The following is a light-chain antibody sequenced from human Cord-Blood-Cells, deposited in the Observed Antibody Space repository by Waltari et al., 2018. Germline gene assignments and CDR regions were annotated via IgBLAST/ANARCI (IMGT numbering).Light chain of an antibody. J-gene: IGKJ1*01. CDR1: QSVLYSSNNKNY. Sequence: DIVMPQSPDSLAVSLGERATINCKSSQSVLYSSNNKNYLAWYQQKPGQPPKLLIYWAATRECGVPDRFSGSGSGTEFTLTISSLQAEDVAVYYCQQYYSTPWTFGQGTKVEIK. V-gene: IGKV4-1*01. CDR2: WAA. CDR3: QQYYSTPWT.